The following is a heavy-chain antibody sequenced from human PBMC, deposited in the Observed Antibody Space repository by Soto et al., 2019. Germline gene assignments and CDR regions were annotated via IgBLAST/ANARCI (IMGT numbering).Heavy chain of an antibody. V-gene: IGHV4-31*03. D-gene: IGHD2-2*01. CDR3: ARDSVVPVDIGGYYYYAMDI. CDR2: IYYSGST. CDR1: GGSINSGGYY. Sequence: SETLSLTCTVSGGSINSGGYYWSWNRQHPGKGLEWIGYIYYSGSTYYNPSLKSRVTISVDTSKSQFSLKLSSVTAADTAVYYFARDSVVPVDIGGYYYYAMDIWGQGTTVTVSS. J-gene: IGHJ6*02.